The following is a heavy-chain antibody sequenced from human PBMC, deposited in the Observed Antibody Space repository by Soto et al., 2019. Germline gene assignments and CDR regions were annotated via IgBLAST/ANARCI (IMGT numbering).Heavy chain of an antibody. CDR3: ARDKAPLPDFWSGYYPNWFDP. CDR1: GGTFSSYA. J-gene: IGHJ5*02. V-gene: IGHV1-69*01. D-gene: IGHD3-3*01. Sequence: QVQLVQSGAEVKKPGSSVKVSCKASGGTFSSYAISWVRQAPGQGLEWMGGIIPIFGTANYAQKFQGRVTITADESTSTAYMELSSLGSEDTAVYYCARDKAPLPDFWSGYYPNWFDPWGQGTLVTVSS. CDR2: IIPIFGTA.